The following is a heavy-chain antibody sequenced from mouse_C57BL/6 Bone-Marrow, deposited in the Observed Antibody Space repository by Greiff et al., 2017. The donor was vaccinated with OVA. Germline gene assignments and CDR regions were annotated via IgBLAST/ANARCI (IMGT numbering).Heavy chain of an antibody. V-gene: IGHV1-85*01. CDR3: AREYGSSYRYFDV. J-gene: IGHJ1*03. D-gene: IGHD1-1*01. CDR2: IYPRDGST. CDR1: GYTFTSYD. Sequence: VQLQQSGPELVKPGASVKLSCKASGYTFTSYDINWVQQRPGQGLEWIGWIYPRDGSTKYNEKFKGKATLTVDTSSSTAYMELHSLTSEDSAVYFCAREYGSSYRYFDVWGTGTTVTVSS.